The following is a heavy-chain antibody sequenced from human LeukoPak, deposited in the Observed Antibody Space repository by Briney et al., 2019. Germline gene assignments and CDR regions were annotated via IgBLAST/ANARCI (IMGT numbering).Heavy chain of an antibody. CDR2: IWYDGSNK. V-gene: IGHV3-30*02. Sequence: GGSLRLSCAASGFTFSSYGMHWVRQAPGKGLEWVAVIWYDGSNKYYADSVKGRFTISRDNSKNTLYLQMNSLRAEDTAVYYCAKAKPWGYCSGGSCYYFDYWGQGTLVTVSS. CDR1: GFTFSSYG. CDR3: AKAKPWGYCSGGSCYYFDY. D-gene: IGHD2-15*01. J-gene: IGHJ4*02.